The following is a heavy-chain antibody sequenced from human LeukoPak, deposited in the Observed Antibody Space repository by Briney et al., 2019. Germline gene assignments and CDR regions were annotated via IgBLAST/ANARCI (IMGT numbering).Heavy chain of an antibody. D-gene: IGHD4-17*01. V-gene: IGHV3-30*04. Sequence: GGSLRLSCAASGFTFSSYAMHWVRPAPGKGLEWVAVISYDGSNKYYADSVKGRLTISRDNSKNTLYLQMNSLKAEDTAVYYCEKDIMATVTDYAFDIWGKGTMVTVS. CDR1: GFTFSSYA. CDR3: EKDIMATVTDYAFDI. J-gene: IGHJ3*02. CDR2: ISYDGSNK.